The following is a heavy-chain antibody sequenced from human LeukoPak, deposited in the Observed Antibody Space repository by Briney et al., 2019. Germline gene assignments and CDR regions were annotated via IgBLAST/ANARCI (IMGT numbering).Heavy chain of an antibody. CDR1: GGTFSSHA. Sequence: SVKVSCKASGGTFSSHAISWVRQAPGQGLEWMGGIIPIFGTAKYAQKFQGRVTITADESTSTAYMELSSLRSEDTAVYYCARAFPIGYCSGGSCYARSRWFDPWGQGTLVTVSS. V-gene: IGHV1-69*13. D-gene: IGHD2-15*01. CDR3: ARAFPIGYCSGGSCYARSRWFDP. CDR2: IIPIFGTA. J-gene: IGHJ5*02.